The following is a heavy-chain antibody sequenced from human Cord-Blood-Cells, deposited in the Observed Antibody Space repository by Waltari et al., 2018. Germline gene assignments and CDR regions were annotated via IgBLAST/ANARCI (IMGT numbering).Heavy chain of an antibody. V-gene: IGHV4-38-2*02. CDR2: IYHSGST. Sequence: QVQLQESGTGLVKHSETLSLTCTVSGYSISRGYYWGWIRQPPGKGLEWIGSIYHSGSTYYNPSLKSRVTISVDTSKNQFSLKLSSVTAADTAVYYCARVGRCSSTSCYWYFDLWGRGTLVTVSS. J-gene: IGHJ2*01. D-gene: IGHD2-2*01. CDR1: GYSISRGYY. CDR3: ARVGRCSSTSCYWYFDL.